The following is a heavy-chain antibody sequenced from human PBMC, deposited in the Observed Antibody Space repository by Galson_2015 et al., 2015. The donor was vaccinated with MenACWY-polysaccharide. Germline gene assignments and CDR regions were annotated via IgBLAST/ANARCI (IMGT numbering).Heavy chain of an antibody. CDR1: GFTFSGND. D-gene: IGHD6-19*01. J-gene: IGHJ4*02. V-gene: IGHV3-23*01. CDR2: ISGSGATT. CDR3: AKGGGFYSSGFDY. Sequence: SLRLSCAASGFTFSGNDMNWVRQAPGKGLEWVAIISGSGATTYYADSVKGRFTISRDNSKSTLYVQMNSLRAGDTAVYYCAKGGGFYSSGFDYWGQGTLVTVSS.